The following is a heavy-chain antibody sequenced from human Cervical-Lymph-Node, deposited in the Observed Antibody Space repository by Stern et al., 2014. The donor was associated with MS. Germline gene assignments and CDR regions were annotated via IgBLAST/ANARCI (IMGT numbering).Heavy chain of an antibody. D-gene: IGHD1-7*01. Sequence: VQLLESGGEVKKPGASVRVSCKTSGYIFTNFGVNWVRQAPGQGLQWMGSISGYIGNTNYAPELQGRVSMTTDTSTSTAYMELTSLRSDDTAVYFCARGAGNWNYPAHFDSWGQGTLVTVSS. CDR1: GYIFTNFG. CDR2: ISGYIGNT. V-gene: IGHV1-18*01. CDR3: ARGAGNWNYPAHFDS. J-gene: IGHJ4*02.